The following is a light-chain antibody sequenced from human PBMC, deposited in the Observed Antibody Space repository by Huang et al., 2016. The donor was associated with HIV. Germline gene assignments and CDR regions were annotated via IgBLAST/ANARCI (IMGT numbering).Light chain of an antibody. CDR2: AAS. CDR1: QSISSY. V-gene: IGKV1-39*01. Sequence: DIQMTQSPSSLSASVGDRVTITCRASQSISSYLNWYQQKPGKAPKLLIYAASSVQSVVPSRFSGSGSGTAFTLTISSLQPEDFATYYCQQSYSTPPITFGQGTRLEIK. CDR3: QQSYSTPPIT. J-gene: IGKJ5*01.